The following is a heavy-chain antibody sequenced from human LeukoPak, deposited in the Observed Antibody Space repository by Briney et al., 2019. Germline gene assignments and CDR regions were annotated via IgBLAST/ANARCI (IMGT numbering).Heavy chain of an antibody. CDR3: ARDPYCSGGSCYPDY. J-gene: IGHJ4*02. Sequence: GRSLRLSWAASGFTFSSYAMHWVRQAPGKGLEWVAVISYDGSNKYYADSVQGRFTISRDNSKNTLYLQLNSLRAEDMAVYYCARDPYCSGGSCYPDYWGQGTLVTVSS. V-gene: IGHV3-30-3*01. CDR2: ISYDGSNK. D-gene: IGHD2-15*01. CDR1: GFTFSSYA.